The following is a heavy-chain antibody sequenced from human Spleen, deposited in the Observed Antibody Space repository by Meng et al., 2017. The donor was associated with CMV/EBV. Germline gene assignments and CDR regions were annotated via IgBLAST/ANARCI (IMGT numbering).Heavy chain of an antibody. Sequence: GESLKISCVASGFNFSTYEMNWVRQAPGKGLEWVSYISSGDGTMYCADSLKGRFTISRDNAKNTLYLHMNSLGAEDMAVYYCVRCAYAGAYFDYWAQGTLVTVSS. V-gene: IGHV3-48*03. CDR1: GFNFSTYE. D-gene: IGHD3-16*01. J-gene: IGHJ4*02. CDR3: VRCAYAGAYFDY. CDR2: ISSGDGTM.